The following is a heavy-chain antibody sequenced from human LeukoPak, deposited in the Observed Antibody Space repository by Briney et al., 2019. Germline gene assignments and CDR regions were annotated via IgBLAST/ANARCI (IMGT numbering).Heavy chain of an antibody. V-gene: IGHV3-7*01. CDR1: GFTFSSYW. J-gene: IGHJ4*02. Sequence: GGSLRLSCAASGFTFSSYWVSWVRQAPGKGLEWVANIKQDGSEKYYVDSVKGRFTISRDNAKNSLYLQMNSLRAEDTAVYYCARDTLWGQGTLVTVSS. CDR2: IKQDGSEK. CDR3: ARDTL.